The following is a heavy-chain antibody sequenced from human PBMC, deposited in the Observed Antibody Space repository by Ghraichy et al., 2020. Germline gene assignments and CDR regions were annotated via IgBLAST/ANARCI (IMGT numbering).Heavy chain of an antibody. Sequence: GGSLRLSCAASGSTFRNYWMNWVRQAPGKGLEWVANIKEDGSKTYYGDSKKGRFTISRDNAKNSLFLQMNSLRAEDTAVYYCAREFDSWGQGTLVTVSS. CDR1: GSTFRNYW. CDR2: IKEDGSKT. V-gene: IGHV3-7*03. CDR3: AREFDS. J-gene: IGHJ4*02.